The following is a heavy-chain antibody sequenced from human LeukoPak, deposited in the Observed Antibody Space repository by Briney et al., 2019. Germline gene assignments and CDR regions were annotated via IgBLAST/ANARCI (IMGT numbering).Heavy chain of an antibody. CDR3: AREVYYGSGRRFDY. CDR2: ISSSSRII. V-gene: IGHV3-48*01. J-gene: IGHJ4*02. CDR1: GFTFSDYS. D-gene: IGHD3-10*01. Sequence: GGSLRLSCAASGFTFSDYSMTWVRQAPGKGLDWDSYISSSSRIISYSDSEKGRFTISRDNDKNSLYLHMNGLRAEDTAVYYCAREVYYGSGRRFDYWGQGTLVTVSS.